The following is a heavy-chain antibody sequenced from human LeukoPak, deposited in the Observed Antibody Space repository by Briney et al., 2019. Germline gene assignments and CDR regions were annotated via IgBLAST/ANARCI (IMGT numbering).Heavy chain of an antibody. CDR1: GGSISTSNYY. CDR3: ARIGAAAPQRGAFDI. D-gene: IGHD6-13*01. CDR2: IFYSGST. V-gene: IGHV4-39*07. Sequence: PSETLSLTCTVSGGSISTSNYYWGWIRQPPGKGLEWIRNIFYSGSTYYNPSLKSRVTISVDTSKNQFSLKLSSVTAADTAVYYCARIGAAAPQRGAFDIWGQGTMVTVSS. J-gene: IGHJ3*02.